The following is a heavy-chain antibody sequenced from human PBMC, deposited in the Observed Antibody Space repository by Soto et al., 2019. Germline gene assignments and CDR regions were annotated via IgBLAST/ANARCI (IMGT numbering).Heavy chain of an antibody. D-gene: IGHD3-9*01. CDR1: GGTFSSYA. J-gene: IGHJ6*02. CDR3: ARGFGQYDILTGPHRRRFGMDV. Sequence: VKVSCKASGGTFSSYAISWVRQAPGQGLEWMGGIIPIFGTANYAQKLQGRVTITADESTSTAYMELSSLRSEDTAVYYCARGFGQYDILTGPHRRRFGMDVWGQGTTVTVSS. CDR2: IIPIFGTA. V-gene: IGHV1-69*13.